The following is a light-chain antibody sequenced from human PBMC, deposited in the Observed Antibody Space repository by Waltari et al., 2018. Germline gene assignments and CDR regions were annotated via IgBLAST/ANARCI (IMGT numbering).Light chain of an antibody. CDR2: EVS. CDR3: SSYTGRSTLLYV. V-gene: IGLV2-14*01. J-gene: IGLJ1*01. CDR1: RSDVGRYNY. Sequence: QSALTQPASVSGSPGQSITISSTGTRSDVGRYNYVAWSQQYPGKAPKLMISEVSNRPSGISNRFSGSKSGNTASLTISGLQAEDEAYYYCSSYTGRSTLLYVFGTGTKVTVL.